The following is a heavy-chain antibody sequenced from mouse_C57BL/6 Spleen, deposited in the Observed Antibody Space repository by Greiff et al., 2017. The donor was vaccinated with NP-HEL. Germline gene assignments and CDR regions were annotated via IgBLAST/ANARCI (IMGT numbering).Heavy chain of an antibody. CDR2: IDPSDSYT. CDR1: GYTFTSYW. V-gene: IGHV1-50*01. D-gene: IGHD4-1*01. Sequence: QVQLKQPGAELVKPGASVKLSCKASGYTFTSYWMQWVKQRPGQGLEWIGEIDPSDSYTNYNQKFKGKATLTVDTSSSTAYMQLSSLTSEDSAVYYCARSLGPYYFDYWGQGTTLTVSS. CDR3: ARSLGPYYFDY. J-gene: IGHJ2*01.